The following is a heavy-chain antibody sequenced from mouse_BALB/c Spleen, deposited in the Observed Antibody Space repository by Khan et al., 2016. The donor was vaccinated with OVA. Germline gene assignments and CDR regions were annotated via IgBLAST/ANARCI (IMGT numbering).Heavy chain of an antibody. Sequence: QVQLQQSGAELVKPGASVRLSCKASGYTFTSYYLYWVKQRPGQGLEWIGDINPSNGGANFNEKFKSKATLTVDKSSNTAYIQLNSLTSEDSAVYYCTRSGYGSFAYWGQGTLVTVSA. J-gene: IGHJ3*01. CDR2: INPSNGGA. V-gene: IGHV1S81*02. D-gene: IGHD2-2*01. CDR1: GYTFTSYY. CDR3: TRSGYGSFAY.